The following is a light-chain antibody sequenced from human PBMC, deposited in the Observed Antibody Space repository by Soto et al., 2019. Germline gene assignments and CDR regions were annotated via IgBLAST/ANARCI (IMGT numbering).Light chain of an antibody. J-gene: IGLJ3*02. CDR3: SSYTSSSTRV. Sequence: QSALTQPASVSGSPGQSITISCTGTSSDVGGYNYVSWYQQHPGKAPKLMIYEVSNRPSGVSNRVSGSKSDNTASLTISGLQAEDEADYYCSSYTSSSTRVFGGGTKVTVL. CDR2: EVS. V-gene: IGLV2-14*01. CDR1: SSDVGGYNY.